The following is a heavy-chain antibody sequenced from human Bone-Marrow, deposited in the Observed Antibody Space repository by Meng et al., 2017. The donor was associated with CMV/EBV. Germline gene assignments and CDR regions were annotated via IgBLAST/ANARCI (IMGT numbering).Heavy chain of an antibody. CDR1: GFTFDDYA. CDR2: ISWNSGSI. D-gene: IGHD6-19*01. V-gene: IGHV3-9*01. Sequence: SLKISCAASGFTFDDYAMHWVRQAPGKGLEWVSGISWNSGSIGYADAVKGRFTISRDNAKYSLYLQMNRLRAEDTALYYLARDKGTMYSSGRGAFDIWGQGTMVTVSS. J-gene: IGHJ3*02. CDR3: ARDKGTMYSSGRGAFDI.